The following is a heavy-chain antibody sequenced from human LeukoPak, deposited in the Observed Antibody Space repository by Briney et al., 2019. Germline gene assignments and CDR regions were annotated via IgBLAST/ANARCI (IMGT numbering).Heavy chain of an antibody. Sequence: GGSLRLSCAASGFTFGSYAMSWVRQAPGKGLEWVSYISISGSTIYYADSVKGRFTISRDNAKNSLYLQMNSLRAEDTAVYYCAREGVVVSAAVDYWGQGTLVTVSS. CDR3: AREGVVVSAAVDY. CDR2: ISISGSTI. D-gene: IGHD2-2*01. CDR1: GFTFGSYA. J-gene: IGHJ4*02. V-gene: IGHV3-48*03.